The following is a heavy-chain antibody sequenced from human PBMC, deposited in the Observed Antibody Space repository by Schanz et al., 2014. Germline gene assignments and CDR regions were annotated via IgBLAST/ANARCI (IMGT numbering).Heavy chain of an antibody. CDR2: IRYDGRNK. V-gene: IGHV3-33*01. J-gene: IGHJ4*02. CDR3: AREDCSATSCYFRY. Sequence: QGQLVESGGGVVQPGRSLRLSCAASGFTFISYDIHWVRQAPGKGLEWVAVIRYDGRNKNFVESVKGRFTISRDNSNNTVYLQMNTLRAEDTAVYYCAREDCSATSCYFRYWGQGTLVTVSS. CDR1: GFTFISYD. D-gene: IGHD2-21*01.